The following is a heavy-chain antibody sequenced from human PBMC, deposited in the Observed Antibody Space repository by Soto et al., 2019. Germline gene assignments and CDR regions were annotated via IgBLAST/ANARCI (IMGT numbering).Heavy chain of an antibody. V-gene: IGHV4-59*01. CDR1: GASIIRYY. Sequence: SETLSLTCTVSGASIIRYYWSWIRQSPGKGLEWIGYLYNTGSTVYNPSFKSRVTISVDTSKNQFSLKLNSVTAADTAVYYCARDLWGYCGTDCYPLDVWGQGTTVTVSS. D-gene: IGHD2-21*02. J-gene: IGHJ6*02. CDR3: ARDLWGYCGTDCYPLDV. CDR2: LYNTGST.